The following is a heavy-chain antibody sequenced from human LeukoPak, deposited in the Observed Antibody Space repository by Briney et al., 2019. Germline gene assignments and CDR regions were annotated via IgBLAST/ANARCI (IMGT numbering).Heavy chain of an antibody. V-gene: IGHV3-23*01. CDR1: GFTFSSYA. CDR2: ISGSGGST. D-gene: IGHD3-3*01. Sequence: PGGSLRLSCAASGFTFSSYAMSWVRQAPGKGLEWVSAISGSGGSTYYADSVKGRFTISRDNSKNTLYLKMNSLRAEDTAVYYRAKPGGDFFYGMDVWGQGTTVTVSS. J-gene: IGHJ6*02. CDR3: AKPGGDFFYGMDV.